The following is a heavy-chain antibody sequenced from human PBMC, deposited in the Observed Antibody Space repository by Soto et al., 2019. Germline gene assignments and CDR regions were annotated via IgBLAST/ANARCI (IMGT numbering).Heavy chain of an antibody. Sequence: SGGSLRLSCAASGLTFSTYALSWVRQAPGKGLEWVSAISANGQGIYYADSVRGRFTISRDNSKNTIFLHMDSLRAEDTAVYYCAKDRNYPRDQFHYWGQGTLVTVSS. D-gene: IGHD1-7*01. CDR1: GLTFSTYA. CDR3: AKDRNYPRDQFHY. V-gene: IGHV3-23*01. J-gene: IGHJ4*02. CDR2: ISANGQGI.